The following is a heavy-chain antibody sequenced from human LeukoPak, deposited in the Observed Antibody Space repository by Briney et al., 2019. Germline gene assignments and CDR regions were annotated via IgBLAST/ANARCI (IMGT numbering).Heavy chain of an antibody. J-gene: IGHJ4*02. CDR2: IVVNGINT. CDR1: GFTFKIYG. Sequence: PGGSLRLSCAACGFTFKIYGMSWVRQAPGEGLEWVSDIVVNGINTFYADCVQGRFTISRDNSKNTLYLQMNSLRAEDTAVEDSPIWGDDSGSDGDYDFEYWGQGTLVTVSS. D-gene: IGHD2-21*01. CDR3: PIWGDDSGSDGDYDFEY. V-gene: IGHV3-23*01.